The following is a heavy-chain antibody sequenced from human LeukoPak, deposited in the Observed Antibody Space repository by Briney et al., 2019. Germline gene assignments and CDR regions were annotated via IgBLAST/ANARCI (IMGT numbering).Heavy chain of an antibody. CDR2: ITRNGGTQ. V-gene: IGHV3-30-3*01. J-gene: IGHJ4*02. Sequence: GGSLRLSCEASGFTFGNYAIHWVRQVPGEGLEWVAIITRNGGTQYYADSVKGRFTISRDNSQSTVFLRMNSLRPEDTAVYYCARDAQSGAFSDFDYWGQGTLIAVSS. D-gene: IGHD1-26*01. CDR3: ARDAQSGAFSDFDY. CDR1: GFTFGNYA.